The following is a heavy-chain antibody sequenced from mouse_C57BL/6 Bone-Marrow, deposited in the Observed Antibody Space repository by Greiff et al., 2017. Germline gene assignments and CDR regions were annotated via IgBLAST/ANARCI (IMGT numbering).Heavy chain of an antibody. Sequence: EVKVVESGGGLVQPGGSLSLSCAASGFTFTDYYMSWVRQPPGKALEWLGFIRNKANGYTTEYSASVKGRFTISRDNSQSILYLQMNALRAEDSATYYCARFLPGFDYWGQGTTLTVSS. CDR2: IRNKANGYTT. CDR3: ARFLPGFDY. V-gene: IGHV7-3*01. CDR1: GFTFTDYY. J-gene: IGHJ2*01.